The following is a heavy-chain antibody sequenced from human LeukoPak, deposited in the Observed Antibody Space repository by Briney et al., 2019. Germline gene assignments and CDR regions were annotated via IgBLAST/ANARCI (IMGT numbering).Heavy chain of an antibody. CDR1: VGSLSSGDYY. V-gene: IGHV4-30-4*08. Sequence: SETLSLTCTVSVGSLSSGDYYWSWIRQPPGKGLEWIGYIYYSGSTYYNPSLKSRVTISVDTSKNQFSLKLSSVTAADTAVYYCARDRAARLLDYWGQGTLVTVSS. D-gene: IGHD6-6*01. CDR2: IYYSGST. CDR3: ARDRAARLLDY. J-gene: IGHJ4*02.